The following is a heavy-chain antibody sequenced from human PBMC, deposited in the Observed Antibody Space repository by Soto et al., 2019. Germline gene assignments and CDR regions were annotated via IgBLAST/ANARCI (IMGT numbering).Heavy chain of an antibody. CDR3: ARIAPYYDIMTNYQCFHY. V-gene: IGHV2-70*01. D-gene: IGHD3-9*01. Sequence: SGPTLVNPTQTLTLTCTFSGFSLSTSGMCVSWIRQPPGKALEWLALIDWDDDKYYSTSLKTRLTISKDTSKNQVVLTITNMDPVNTATYYCARIAPYYDIMTNYQCFHYCHQQTLVTTSS. CDR2: IDWDDDK. J-gene: IGHJ4*02. CDR1: GFSLSTSGMC.